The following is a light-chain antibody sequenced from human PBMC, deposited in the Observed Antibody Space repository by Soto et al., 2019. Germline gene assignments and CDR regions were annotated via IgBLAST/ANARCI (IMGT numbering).Light chain of an antibody. J-gene: IGLJ1*01. CDR2: TND. Sequence: QSVLSQPPSASDTPGQMVTISCSGSSSHIGSNIVNWYQHVPGSAPKILIYTNDQRPSGVPDRFSGAKSGTSASLAISGLQSDDEADYYCAAWDDSLNGYVFGTGTKVTVL. V-gene: IGLV1-44*01. CDR1: SSHIGSNI. CDR3: AAWDDSLNGYV.